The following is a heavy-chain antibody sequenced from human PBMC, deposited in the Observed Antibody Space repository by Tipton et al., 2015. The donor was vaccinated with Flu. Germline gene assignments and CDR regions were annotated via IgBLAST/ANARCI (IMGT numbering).Heavy chain of an antibody. Sequence: SLRLSCAASGFTFSNYWMTWVRQAPGKGLEWVTNIKQDGSEKYYVDSVKGRFTISRDNAKNLLYLQMNSLRAEDTAVYYCAREIGGGNCYWGQGTLVTVSS. CDR2: IKQDGSEK. J-gene: IGHJ4*02. CDR1: GFTFSNYW. V-gene: IGHV3-7*03. CDR3: AREIGGGNCY. D-gene: IGHD4-23*01.